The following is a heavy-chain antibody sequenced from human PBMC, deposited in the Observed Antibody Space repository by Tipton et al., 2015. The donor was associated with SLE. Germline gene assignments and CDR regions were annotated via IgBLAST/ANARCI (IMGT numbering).Heavy chain of an antibody. CDR3: ARLPYYYDSSGWLDAFDI. Sequence: GLVKPSETLSLTCAVSGYSISSGYYWGWIRQPPGKGLEWIGSIYHSGSTYYNPSLKSRVTISVDTSKNQFSLKLSSVTAADTAVYYCARLPYYYDSSGWLDAFDIWGQGAMVTVSS. CDR2: IYHSGST. V-gene: IGHV4-38-2*01. J-gene: IGHJ3*02. D-gene: IGHD3-22*01. CDR1: GYSISSGYY.